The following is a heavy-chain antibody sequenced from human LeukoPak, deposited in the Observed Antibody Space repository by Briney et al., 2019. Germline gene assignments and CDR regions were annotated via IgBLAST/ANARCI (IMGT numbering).Heavy chain of an antibody. CDR1: GGSISSGGYS. Sequence: SQTLSLACAVSGGSISSGGYSWSWIRQPPGKGLEWIGYIYHSGSTYYNPSLKSRVTISVDRSKNQFSLKLSSVTAADTAVYYCAREHRGNSEGYYFDYWGQGTLVTVSS. CDR2: IYHSGST. D-gene: IGHD4-23*01. V-gene: IGHV4-30-2*01. J-gene: IGHJ4*02. CDR3: AREHRGNSEGYYFDY.